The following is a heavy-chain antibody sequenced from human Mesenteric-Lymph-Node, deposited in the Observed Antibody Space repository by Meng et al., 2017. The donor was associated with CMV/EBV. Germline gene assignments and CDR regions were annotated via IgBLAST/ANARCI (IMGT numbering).Heavy chain of an antibody. CDR2: INQAGSAT. D-gene: IGHD3-3*01. V-gene: IGHV3-7*01. J-gene: IGHJ3*02. Sequence: GESLKISCAASRFTFNTYWMSWVRQAPGKGLEWVANINQAGSATNYVGSVKGRFTISRDNAKNSLFLQVNSLRPEDTAVYYCAKHISISGVVIMGAFDIWGQGTVVTVSS. CDR3: AKHISISGVVIMGAFDI. CDR1: RFTFNTYW.